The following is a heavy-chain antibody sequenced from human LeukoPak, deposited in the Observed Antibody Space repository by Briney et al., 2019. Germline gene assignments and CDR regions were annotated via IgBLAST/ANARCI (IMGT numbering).Heavy chain of an antibody. J-gene: IGHJ4*02. D-gene: IGHD4-23*01. CDR1: GYSFTSYW. CDR3: ASSSFAVVTEPYYFDY. Sequence: GESLQISCKGSGYSFTSYWIGWVRQMPGKGLEWMGIIYPGDSDTRYSPSFQGQVTISADKSISTAYLQWSSLKASDTAMYYCASSSFAVVTEPYYFDYWGQGTLVTVSS. CDR2: IYPGDSDT. V-gene: IGHV5-51*01.